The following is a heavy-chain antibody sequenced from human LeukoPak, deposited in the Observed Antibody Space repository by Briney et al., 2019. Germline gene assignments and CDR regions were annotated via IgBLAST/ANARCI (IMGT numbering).Heavy chain of an antibody. CDR2: VKQDGSEK. CDR3: ARDPHSSGSFYFDY. J-gene: IGHJ4*02. CDR1: RFTFSNYG. Sequence: GGSLRLSCAASRFTFSNYGMNWVRQAPGKGLEWVANVKQDGSEKYYVDSVKGRFTISRDNSKNTLYLQMNSLRAEDTAVYYCARDPHSSGSFYFDYWGQGTLVTVSS. D-gene: IGHD3-22*01. V-gene: IGHV3-7*01.